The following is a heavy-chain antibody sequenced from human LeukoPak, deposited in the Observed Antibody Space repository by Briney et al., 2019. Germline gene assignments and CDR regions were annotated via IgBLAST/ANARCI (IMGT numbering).Heavy chain of an antibody. Sequence: GGSLRLSCAASGFTFSSYAMSWVRQAPGKGLEWVSAISGSGGSTYYADSVKGRFTISRDNAKNSLYLQMNSLRAEDTAVYYCARDTGYDGLSYWGQGTLVTVSS. V-gene: IGHV3-23*01. CDR3: ARDTGYDGLSY. J-gene: IGHJ4*02. D-gene: IGHD3-22*01. CDR1: GFTFSSYA. CDR2: ISGSGGST.